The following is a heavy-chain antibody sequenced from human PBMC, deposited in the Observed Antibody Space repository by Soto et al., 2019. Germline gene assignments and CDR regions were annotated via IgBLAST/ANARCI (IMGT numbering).Heavy chain of an antibody. CDR1: GGTSTRYA. J-gene: IGHJ4*02. Sequence: QERLVQSGAEVRKPGSSVKVSCKVTGGTSTRYAINWVRQAPGQGLEWMGGIVPMFGTSKYAQKFQGRVTITADTSTKIAYMELRSLRSEDTALYYCNRGSEYDFWSRYLWGPGTPVSVSS. V-gene: IGHV1-69*06. CDR2: IVPMFGTS. CDR3: NRGSEYDFWSRYL. D-gene: IGHD3-3*01.